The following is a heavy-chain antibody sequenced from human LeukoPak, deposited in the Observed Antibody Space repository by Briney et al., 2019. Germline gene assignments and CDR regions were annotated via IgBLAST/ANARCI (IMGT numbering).Heavy chain of an antibody. D-gene: IGHD4-17*01. Sequence: PSETLSLTCTVSGGSISSYYWSWIRQPPGKGLGWIGYIFYSGSTNYNPSLKSRVTISVDTSKNQFSLKLSSVTAADTAVYYCARDPGHDYGDYFDYWGQGTLVTVSS. J-gene: IGHJ4*02. CDR3: ARDPGHDYGDYFDY. V-gene: IGHV4-59*01. CDR2: IFYSGST. CDR1: GGSISSYY.